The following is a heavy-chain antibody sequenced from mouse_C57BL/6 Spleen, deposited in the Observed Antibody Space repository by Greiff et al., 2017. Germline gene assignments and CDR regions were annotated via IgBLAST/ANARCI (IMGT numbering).Heavy chain of an antibody. D-gene: IGHD2-1*01. CDR3: ARRGGNSHYWYFDV. CDR1: EYEFPSHD. Sequence: EVHLVESGGGLVQPGESLKLSCESNEYEFPSHDMSWVRKTPEKRLELVAAINSDGGSTYHPDTMEIRFSISRDNTKKTLYLQMSSLRSEDTALYYCARRGGNSHYWYFDVWGTGTTVTVSS. J-gene: IGHJ1*03. CDR2: INSDGGST. V-gene: IGHV5-2*01.